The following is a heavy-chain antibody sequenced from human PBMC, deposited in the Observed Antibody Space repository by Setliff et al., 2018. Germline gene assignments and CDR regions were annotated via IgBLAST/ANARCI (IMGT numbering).Heavy chain of an antibody. V-gene: IGHV1-2*02. Sequence: GASVKVSCKASGYIFTGYYFHWVRQAPGQGLEWMGWINPNHGDTKSAQKFQGRVTLTRDTSITTVYMELSTLTSDDTAVYYCVREGLSFGPGCCPNWLDPWGQGTLVTVSS. CDR1: GYIFTGYY. CDR2: INPNHGDT. J-gene: IGHJ5*02. D-gene: IGHD3-3*01. CDR3: VREGLSFGPGCCPNWLDP.